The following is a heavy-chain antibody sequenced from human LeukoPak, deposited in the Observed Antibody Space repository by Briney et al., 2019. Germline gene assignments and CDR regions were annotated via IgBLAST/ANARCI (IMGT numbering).Heavy chain of an antibody. V-gene: IGHV3-21*01. CDR3: AKDAGSPGFGESFTFDY. Sequence: PGGSLRLSCAASGFTFSTYTMNWVRQAPGKGLEWVSSIGDNSRQMFYADSVKGRFTISRDNAKNSLYMQMNSLRAEDTAVYYCAKDAGSPGFGESFTFDYWGQGTLVTVSS. CDR1: GFTFSTYT. J-gene: IGHJ4*02. D-gene: IGHD3-10*01. CDR2: IGDNSRQM.